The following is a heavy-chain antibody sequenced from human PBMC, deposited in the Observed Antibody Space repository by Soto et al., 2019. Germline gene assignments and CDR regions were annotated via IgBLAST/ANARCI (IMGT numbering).Heavy chain of an antibody. CDR2: ISGSGGST. Sequence: HPGGSLRLSCAASGFTFSSNAMSWVRQAPGKGLEWVSGISGSGGSTNYADSVKGRFTISRDNSKNTLYLQMNTLRAEDTAVYYCAKDRTYRPRGCDYWGQETLVTVPS. CDR1: GFTFSSNA. D-gene: IGHD3-16*02. CDR3: AKDRTYRPRGCDY. J-gene: IGHJ4*02. V-gene: IGHV3-23*01.